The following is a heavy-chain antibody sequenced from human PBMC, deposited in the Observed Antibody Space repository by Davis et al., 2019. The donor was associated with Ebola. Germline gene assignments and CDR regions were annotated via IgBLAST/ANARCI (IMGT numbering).Heavy chain of an antibody. CDR1: GYTFTSYG. D-gene: IGHD2-2*01. J-gene: IGHJ6*02. V-gene: IGHV1-18*01. CDR2: INVYKGNT. Sequence: ASVKVSCKTSGYTFTSYGVTWVRQAPGQGLEWMGWINVYKGNTNYAQKFQGRVTMTTDTSTSIVYMELRSLRSDDTAVYYCASGHCSSTSCYHYYYGMDVWGQGTTVTVSS. CDR3: ASGHCSSTSCYHYYYGMDV.